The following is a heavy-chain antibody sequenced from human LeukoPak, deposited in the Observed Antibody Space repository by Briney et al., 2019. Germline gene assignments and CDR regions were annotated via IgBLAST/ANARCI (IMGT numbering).Heavy chain of an antibody. Sequence: SETLSLTCTVSGGSLSSYFWNWIRHPPGKGLEWIGYIYYSGSTNYNPSLKSRVTLSLDTSKNQFSLKLSSVTAADTAVYYCAREGFTSGSYRFDYWGQGTLVTVSS. CDR2: IYYSGST. D-gene: IGHD1-26*01. CDR3: AREGFTSGSYRFDY. CDR1: GGSLSSYF. V-gene: IGHV4-59*01. J-gene: IGHJ4*02.